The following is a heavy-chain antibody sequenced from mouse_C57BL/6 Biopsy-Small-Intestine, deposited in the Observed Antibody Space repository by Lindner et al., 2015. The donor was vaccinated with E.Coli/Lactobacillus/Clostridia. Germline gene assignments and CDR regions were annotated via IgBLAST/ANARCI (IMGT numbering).Heavy chain of an antibody. J-gene: IGHJ1*03. CDR2: IYPREGST. V-gene: IGHV1-85*01. D-gene: IGHD2-4*01. CDR3: ARWTYDYDEGWHFDV. CDR1: GYTFTSHD. Sequence: VQLQESGPDLVKPGASVKLSCKASGYTFTSHDINWVKQRPGQGLEWIGWIYPREGSTKYNEKFKGKATLTVDTSSSTANMELHSLTSEDSAVYFCARWTYDYDEGWHFDVWGTGTTVTVSS.